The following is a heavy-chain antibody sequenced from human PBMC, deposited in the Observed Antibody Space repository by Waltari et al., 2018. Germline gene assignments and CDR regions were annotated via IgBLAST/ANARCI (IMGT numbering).Heavy chain of an antibody. J-gene: IGHJ4*02. CDR1: GGSISSYY. V-gene: IGHV4-59*01. CDR3: ARAGGHYYDSSGYPFDY. Sequence: QVQLQESGPGLVKPSETLSLTCTVSGGSISSYYWSWIRQPPGKGLEWIGYIYYSGSTNYNPSLKSRVTISVDTSKNQFSLKLSSVTAADKAVYYCARAGGHYYDSSGYPFDYWGQGTLVTVSS. CDR2: IYYSGST. D-gene: IGHD3-22*01.